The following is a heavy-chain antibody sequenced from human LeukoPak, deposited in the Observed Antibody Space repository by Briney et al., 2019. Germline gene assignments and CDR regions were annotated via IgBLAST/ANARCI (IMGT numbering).Heavy chain of an antibody. Sequence: GGSLRLSCAASGFTFSSYAMSWVRQAPGKGLEWVSHISKDESNKYYADSVKGRFTVSRDTSKNTLFLKMNSLRVEDTAVYYCAKDNTVLHYWGQGTLVTVSS. CDR3: AKDNTVLHY. V-gene: IGHV3-30*18. CDR1: GFTFSSYA. D-gene: IGHD4-17*01. J-gene: IGHJ4*02. CDR2: ISKDESNK.